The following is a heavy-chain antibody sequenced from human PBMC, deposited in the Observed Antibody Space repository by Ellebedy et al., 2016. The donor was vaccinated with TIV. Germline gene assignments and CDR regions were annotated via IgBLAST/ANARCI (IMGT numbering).Heavy chain of an antibody. CDR1: GFTFNNYA. CDR3: AKVPDFWSGYLGYFDY. V-gene: IGHV3-23*01. D-gene: IGHD3-3*01. CDR2: ISGRSGST. J-gene: IGHJ4*02. Sequence: GGSLRLSCAASGFTFNNYAMSWVRQAPGKGPEWVSVISGRSGSTNYADSVKGRFTISRDSSKNTLFLQINTLRVEDTAVYYCAKVPDFWSGYLGYFDYWGQGTLVTVSS.